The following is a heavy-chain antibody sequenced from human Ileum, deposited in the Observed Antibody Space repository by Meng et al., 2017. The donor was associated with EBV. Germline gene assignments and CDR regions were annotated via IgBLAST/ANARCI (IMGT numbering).Heavy chain of an antibody. CDR2: INADNGNT. CDR3: ARVERGVKFDK. J-gene: IGHJ4*01. V-gene: IGHV1-3*01. Sequence: QVPRLQSGAEVKKPGASVKLSCKASGYTFSNYAIHWVRQAPGQRPEWMGWINADNGNTKYSQKFQGRVTITRNTPASTVYMDVRSLRSEDTAVYFCARVERGVKFDKWGQGTLVTVSS. CDR1: GYTFSNYA. D-gene: IGHD2-21*01.